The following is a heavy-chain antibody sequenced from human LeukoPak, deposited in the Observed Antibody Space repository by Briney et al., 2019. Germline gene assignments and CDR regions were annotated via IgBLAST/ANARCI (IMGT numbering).Heavy chain of an antibody. J-gene: IGHJ4*02. CDR3: ARGLVPGFLDY. V-gene: IGHV3-74*01. D-gene: IGHD4-11*01. CDR2: SNSDESIT. Sequence: GGSLGLSCAASGFTFSSSWMYWVRQAPGKGLVWVSRSNSDESITTYADSAKGRCTISRDNAKHTLYLQMNSLRAEDTAVYYCARGLVPGFLDYWGQGTPVTVSS. CDR1: GFTFSSSW.